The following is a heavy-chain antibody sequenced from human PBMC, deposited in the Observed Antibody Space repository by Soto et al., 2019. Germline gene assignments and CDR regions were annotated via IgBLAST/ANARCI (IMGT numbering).Heavy chain of an antibody. CDR1: GGSISSSSYY. D-gene: IGHD3-3*01. Sequence: SGTLSLTCTVSGGSISSSSYYWGWIRQPPGKGLEWIGSIYYSGSTYYNPSLKSRVTISVDTSKNQFSLKLSSVTAADTAVYYCERHDDFWSGYYNSDYWGQGTLVTVSS. V-gene: IGHV4-39*01. CDR3: ERHDDFWSGYYNSDY. CDR2: IYYSGST. J-gene: IGHJ4*02.